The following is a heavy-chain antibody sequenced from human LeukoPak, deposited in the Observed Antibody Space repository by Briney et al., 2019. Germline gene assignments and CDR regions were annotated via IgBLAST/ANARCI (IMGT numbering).Heavy chain of an antibody. V-gene: IGHV1-69*04. Sequence: SVQVSCKASGGTFSSYAISWVRQAPGQGLEWMGRIIPILGIANYAQKFQGRVTITADKSTSTAYMELSSLRSEDTAVYYCARAGALGYCSGGSCYMRGYYYGMDVWGQGTTVTVSS. D-gene: IGHD2-15*01. CDR2: IIPILGIA. CDR3: ARAGALGYCSGGSCYMRGYYYGMDV. J-gene: IGHJ6*02. CDR1: GGTFSSYA.